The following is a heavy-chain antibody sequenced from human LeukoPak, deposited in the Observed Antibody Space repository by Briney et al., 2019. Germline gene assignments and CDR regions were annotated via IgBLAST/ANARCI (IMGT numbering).Heavy chain of an antibody. CDR3: ARDDGRYFDRLGHDAFDI. V-gene: IGHV1-69*13. Sequence: SVKVSCKASGYTLTGYCMHWVRQAPGQGLEWMGGIIPIFGTSNYAQKFQGRVTITADESTSTAYMELSSLRSEDTAVYYCARDDGRYFDRLGHDAFDIWGQGTLVTVSS. J-gene: IGHJ3*02. CDR2: IIPIFGTS. CDR1: GYTLTGYC. D-gene: IGHD3-9*01.